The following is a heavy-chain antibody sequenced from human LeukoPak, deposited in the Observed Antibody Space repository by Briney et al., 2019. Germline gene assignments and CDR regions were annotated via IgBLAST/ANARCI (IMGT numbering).Heavy chain of an antibody. CDR3: ARGPVSTHGMDV. Sequence: GASVKVSCKASGYTFTNYDISWVRQATGQGLEWMGWRNPNSGRTGFAQKFQGRLTMTADTTISTAYMELSSLTSDDTAVYYCARGPVSTHGMDVWGQGTTVTVSS. V-gene: IGHV1-8*01. CDR2: RNPNSGRT. CDR1: GYTFTNYD. J-gene: IGHJ6*02. D-gene: IGHD6-13*01.